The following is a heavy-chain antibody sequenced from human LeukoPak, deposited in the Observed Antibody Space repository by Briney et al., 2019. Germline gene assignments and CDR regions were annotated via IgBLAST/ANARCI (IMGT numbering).Heavy chain of an antibody. CDR1: GFTFSSYS. V-gene: IGHV3-21*01. J-gene: IGHJ5*02. Sequence: GGSLRLSCAASGFTFSSYSMNWVRQAPGKGLEWVSSISSSSSYIYYADSVKGRFTISRDNAKNSLYLQMNSLRAEDTAVYYCARGLIVVNWFDPWGQGTLVTVSS. D-gene: IGHD2-8*01. CDR3: ARGLIVVNWFDP. CDR2: ISSSSSYI.